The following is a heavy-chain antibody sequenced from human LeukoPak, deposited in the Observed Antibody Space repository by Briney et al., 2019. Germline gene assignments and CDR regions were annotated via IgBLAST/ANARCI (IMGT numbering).Heavy chain of an antibody. CDR2: ISSSGDTI. Sequence: GGSLRLSCAASGFTFSSSEMNWVRQAPGKGLEWLSYISSSGDTIHDADSVKGRFTISRDNAKNSLYLQMNSLRAEDTAVYYCARIVTGYCGTSGCRSRHFDYWGQGTLVTVSS. V-gene: IGHV3-48*03. J-gene: IGHJ4*02. D-gene: IGHD2-2*01. CDR3: ARIVTGYCGTSGCRSRHFDY. CDR1: GFTFSSSE.